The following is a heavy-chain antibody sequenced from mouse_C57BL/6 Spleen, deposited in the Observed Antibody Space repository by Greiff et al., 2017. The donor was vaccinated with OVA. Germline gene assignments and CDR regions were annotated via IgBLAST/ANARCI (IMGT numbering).Heavy chain of an antibody. V-gene: IGHV1-52*01. CDR1: GYTFTRYC. CDR3: ARSSSGPYYFDY. Sequence: QVQLKQPGAELVRPGSSVKLSCKASGYTFTRYCMHWVKQRPIQGLAWICNIYPSDSSTHYNQKFKYKATVTEDKSSGTAYMQLSSLTSEDSAVYDCARSSSGPYYFDYWGQGTTLTVSS. CDR2: IYPSDSST. J-gene: IGHJ2*01. D-gene: IGHD3-2*02.